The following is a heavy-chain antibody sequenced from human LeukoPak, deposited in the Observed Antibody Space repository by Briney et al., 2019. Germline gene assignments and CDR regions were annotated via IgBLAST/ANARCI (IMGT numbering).Heavy chain of an antibody. CDR2: ISAYNGNT. Sequence: RASVKVSCKASGGTFSSYAISWVRQAPGQGLEWMGWISAYNGNTNYAQKLQGRVTMTTDTSTSTAYMELRSLRSDDTAVYYCARGRSGRRSWFDPWGQGTLVTVSS. V-gene: IGHV1-18*01. D-gene: IGHD1-26*01. CDR3: ARGRSGRRSWFDP. J-gene: IGHJ5*02. CDR1: GGTFSSYA.